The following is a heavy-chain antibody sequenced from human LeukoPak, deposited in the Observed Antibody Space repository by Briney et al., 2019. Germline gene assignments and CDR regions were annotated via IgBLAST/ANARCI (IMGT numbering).Heavy chain of an antibody. D-gene: IGHD3-3*01. CDR2: INPNSGGT. CDR3: ARGEIPRFLEWLSGQFDY. CDR1: GYTFTGYY. V-gene: IGHV1-2*02. J-gene: IGHJ4*02. Sequence: ASVKVSCKASGYTFTGYYMHWVRQAPGQGLEWMGWINPNSGGTNYAQKFQGRVTMTRDTSISTAYMELSRLRSDDTAVYYCARGEIPRFLEWLSGQFDYWGQGTLVTVSS.